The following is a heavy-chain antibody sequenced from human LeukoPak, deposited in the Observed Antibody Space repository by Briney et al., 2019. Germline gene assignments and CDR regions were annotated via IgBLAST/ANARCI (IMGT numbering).Heavy chain of an antibody. D-gene: IGHD2-2*01. CDR3: ARGGGGVVVVPAAVWFDP. CDR2: IYYSGST. CDR1: GGSISSGDYY. Sequence: SETLSLTCTVSGGSISSGDYYWSWLRQPPGKGLEWIRYIYYSGSTYYNPSLKRLATISVDTSKNQLSLKLSSVTAADPAVYYCARGGGGVVVVPAAVWFDPWGQGTLVTVSS. V-gene: IGHV4-30-4*08. J-gene: IGHJ5*02.